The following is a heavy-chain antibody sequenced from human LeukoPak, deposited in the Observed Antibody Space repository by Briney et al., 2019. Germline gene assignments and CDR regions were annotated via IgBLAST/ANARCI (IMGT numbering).Heavy chain of an antibody. CDR2: IYTSGST. D-gene: IGHD3-9*01. Sequence: SETLSLTCIVSGGSISSYYWSWIRQPAGKGLEWIGRIYTSGSTNYNPSLKSRVTMSVDTSKNQFSLKLSSVTAADTAVYYCVAESLRYFDWLLGASFDYWGQGTLVTVSS. CDR3: VAESLRYFDWLLGASFDY. V-gene: IGHV4-4*07. CDR1: GGSISSYY. J-gene: IGHJ4*02.